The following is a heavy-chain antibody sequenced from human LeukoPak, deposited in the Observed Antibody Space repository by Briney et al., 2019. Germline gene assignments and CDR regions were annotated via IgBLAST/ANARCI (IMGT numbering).Heavy chain of an antibody. CDR3: ATAPHDFWSGYSFDY. CDR2: FDPEDGET. Sequence: ASVKVSCKVSGYTLTELSMHWVRQAPGKGLECMGGFDPEDGETIYAQKFQGRVTMTEDTSTDTAYMELSSLRSEDTAVYYCATAPHDFWSGYSFDYWGQGTLVTVSS. J-gene: IGHJ4*02. V-gene: IGHV1-24*01. D-gene: IGHD3-3*01. CDR1: GYTLTELS.